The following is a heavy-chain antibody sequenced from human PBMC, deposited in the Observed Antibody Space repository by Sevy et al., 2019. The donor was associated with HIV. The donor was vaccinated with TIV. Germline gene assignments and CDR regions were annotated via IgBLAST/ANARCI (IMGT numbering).Heavy chain of an antibody. CDR3: ARDLEFYDSGDYGPAFMPDY. Sequence: GGSLRLSCAASGFTFSSYGMHWVRQGPGKGLEWVAVIWFDGSNTYYANSVKGRFTISRDIAKNTLHLQMNSLRVEDTAVYYCARDLEFYDSGDYGPAFMPDYWGQGTLVTVSS. CDR2: IWFDGSNT. V-gene: IGHV3-33*01. D-gene: IGHD4-17*01. J-gene: IGHJ4*02. CDR1: GFTFSSYG.